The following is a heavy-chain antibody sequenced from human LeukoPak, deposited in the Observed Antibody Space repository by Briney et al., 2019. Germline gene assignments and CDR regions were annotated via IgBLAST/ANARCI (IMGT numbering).Heavy chain of an antibody. D-gene: IGHD5-18*01. V-gene: IGHV1-69*05. CDR3: ARDGGSDTAMAYYCMDV. J-gene: IGHJ6*03. CDR1: GGTFSSYA. CDR2: IIPIFGTA. Sequence: SVKVSCKASGGTFSSYAISWVRQAPGQGLEWMGGIIPIFGTANYAQKFQGRVTITTDESTSTAYMELSSLRSEDTAVYYCARDGGSDTAMAYYCMDVWGKGTTVTVSS.